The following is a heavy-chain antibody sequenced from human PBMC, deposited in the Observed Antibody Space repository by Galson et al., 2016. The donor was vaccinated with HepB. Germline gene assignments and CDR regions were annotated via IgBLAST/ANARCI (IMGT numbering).Heavy chain of an antibody. CDR2: TSAANGND. Sequence: SVKVSCKASGYTFSAYGINWVRQDPGQGPEWMGWTSAANGNDVYAQSLQGRVTMTTDTSTNTDYMELRSLTSDDTAVYFCARGAFCSISDCFVQHSSCNKGMDVWGQGTTVIVSS. J-gene: IGHJ6*02. CDR1: GYTFSAYG. CDR3: ARGAFCSISDCFVQHSSCNKGMDV. V-gene: IGHV1-18*01. D-gene: IGHD2-21*02.